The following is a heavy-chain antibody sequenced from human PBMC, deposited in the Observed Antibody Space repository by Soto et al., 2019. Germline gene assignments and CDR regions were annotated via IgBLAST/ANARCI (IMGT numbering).Heavy chain of an antibody. V-gene: IGHV3-74*01. CDR3: ASLPDFWSGYPPDGGMDV. J-gene: IGHJ6*02. D-gene: IGHD3-3*01. CDR2: INSDGSST. Sequence: GGSLRLSCAASGFTFSSYWMHWVRQAPGKGLVWVSRINSDGSSTSYADSVKGRFTISRDNAKNTLYLQMNSLRAEDTAVYYCASLPDFWSGYPPDGGMDVWGQGTTVTVSS. CDR1: GFTFSSYW.